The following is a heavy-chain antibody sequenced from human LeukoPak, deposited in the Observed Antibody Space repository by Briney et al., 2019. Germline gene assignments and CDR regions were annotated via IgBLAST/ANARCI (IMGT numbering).Heavy chain of an antibody. J-gene: IGHJ3*02. CDR3: ARDRDYDALDI. CDR1: GGSFSGYY. Sequence: SETLSLTCAVYGGSFSGYYWSWIRQPPGKGLEWIGGINHSRTTNYNPSLKSRVTISVDTSKNQFSLKLSSVTAADTAVYYCARDRDYDALDIWGQGTMVTVSS. CDR2: INHSRTT. V-gene: IGHV4-34*01. D-gene: IGHD3/OR15-3a*01.